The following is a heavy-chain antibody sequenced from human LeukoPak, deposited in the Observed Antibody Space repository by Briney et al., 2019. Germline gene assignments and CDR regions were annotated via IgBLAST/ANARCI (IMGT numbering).Heavy chain of an antibody. V-gene: IGHV1-2*06. CDR3: ARDLPRFGGWLSA. CDR1: GYTFTGYS. Sequence: ASVKVSCKASGYTFTGYSMHWVRQAPGQGLEWMGRINPNSGGTDYAQKFQGRVTMIRDTSISTVYMELNRLRSDDTAVYYCARDLPRFGGWLSAWGQGTLVTVSS. D-gene: IGHD3-16*01. CDR2: INPNSGGT. J-gene: IGHJ5*02.